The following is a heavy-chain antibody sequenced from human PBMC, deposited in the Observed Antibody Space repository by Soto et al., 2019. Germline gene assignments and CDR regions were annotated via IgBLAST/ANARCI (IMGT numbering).Heavy chain of an antibody. J-gene: IGHJ5*02. CDR1: GFTFSTFD. V-gene: IGHV3-13*01. Sequence: GGSLRLSCAGSGFTFSTFDIHWVRQAPGKGLEWVSGVGTLSDTFYAASVQGRFTISRQNAKNSVYLQMNSLRAGDTAFYYCARGRSFSYDSTPPPMFDPWGQGTLVTVSS. D-gene: IGHD3-10*01. CDR3: ARGRSFSYDSTPPPMFDP. CDR2: VGTLSDT.